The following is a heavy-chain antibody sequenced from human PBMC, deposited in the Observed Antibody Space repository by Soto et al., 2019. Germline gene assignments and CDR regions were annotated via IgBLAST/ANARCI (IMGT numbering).Heavy chain of an antibody. D-gene: IGHD2-21*01. CDR1: GVTFSSYG. Sequence: QVQLVESGGGVVQPGRSLRLSCAASGVTFSSYGMHWVRQAPGKGLEWVAVISYDGSNKYYADSVKGRFTISRDNSKNTLDLQMNSLRAEDTAVYYCAKEAYGIGTIDYWGQGTLVTVSS. CDR2: ISYDGSNK. V-gene: IGHV3-30*18. CDR3: AKEAYGIGTIDY. J-gene: IGHJ4*02.